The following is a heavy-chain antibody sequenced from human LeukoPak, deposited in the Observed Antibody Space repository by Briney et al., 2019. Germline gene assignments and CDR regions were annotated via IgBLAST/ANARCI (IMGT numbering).Heavy chain of an antibody. D-gene: IGHD2-15*01. V-gene: IGHV4-59*01. Sequence: ASETLSLTCAVSGGSISSYYWSWIRQPPGKGLEWIGYIHYSGSTNYNPSLKSRVTISVDTSKNQFSLKLSSVTAADTAVYYCARTTEGYCRGRSCYSYYYYMDVWGKGTTVTVSS. CDR2: IHYSGST. J-gene: IGHJ6*03. CDR3: ARTTEGYCRGRSCYSYYYYMDV. CDR1: GGSISSYY.